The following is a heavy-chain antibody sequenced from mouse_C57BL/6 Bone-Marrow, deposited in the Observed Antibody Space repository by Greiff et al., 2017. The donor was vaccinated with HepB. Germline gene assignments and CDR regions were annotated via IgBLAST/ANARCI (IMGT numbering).Heavy chain of an antibody. J-gene: IGHJ3*01. CDR2: IYPRSGNT. V-gene: IGHV1-81*01. CDR3: ARRAAQATPFAY. CDR1: GYTFTSYG. Sequence: QVQLKQSGAELARPGASVKLSCKASGYTFTSYGISWVKQRTGQGLEWIGEIYPRSGNTYYNEKFKGKATLTADKSSSTAYMELRSLTSEDSAVYFCARRAAQATPFAYWGQGTRVTVSA. D-gene: IGHD3-2*02.